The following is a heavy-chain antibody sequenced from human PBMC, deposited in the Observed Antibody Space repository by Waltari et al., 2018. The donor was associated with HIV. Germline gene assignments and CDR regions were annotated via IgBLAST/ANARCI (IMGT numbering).Heavy chain of an antibody. CDR1: GDSISSGGYS. Sequence: QLQLQESGSGLVKPSQTLSLTCAVSGDSISSGGYSWSWISQPPGKGLGWIGYIYHSGSTDYNPSLASRVTISINRSKDQFSLKLTSVTAADTAVYYCASGGGYCSGGTCYPNYFDYWGQGSLVTVSS. J-gene: IGHJ4*02. D-gene: IGHD2-15*01. CDR3: ASGGGYCSGGTCYPNYFDY. V-gene: IGHV4-30-2*01. CDR2: IYHSGST.